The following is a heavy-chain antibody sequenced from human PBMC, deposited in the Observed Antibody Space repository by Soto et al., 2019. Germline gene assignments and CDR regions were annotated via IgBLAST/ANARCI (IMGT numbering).Heavy chain of an antibody. J-gene: IGHJ5*02. D-gene: IGHD3-3*01. CDR3: ARVRDWFDP. CDR1: GGSFSGYY. CDR2: IDHSGYT. V-gene: IGHV4-34*01. Sequence: NPSETLSLTCAVYGGSFSGYYWNWIRHPPGKGLEWIGEIDHSGYTTYNPSLKSRVTISVDTSKNQFSLRLTSVTAADTAVYYCARVRDWFDPWGQGTLVTFSS.